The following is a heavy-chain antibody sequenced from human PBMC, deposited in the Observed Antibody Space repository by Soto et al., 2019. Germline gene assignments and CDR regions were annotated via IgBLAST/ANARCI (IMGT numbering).Heavy chain of an antibody. CDR1: GGSINTATHS. D-gene: IGHD4-4*01. J-gene: IGHJ4*02. V-gene: IGHV4-30-2*01. Sequence: QLQLQESGSGLVKPSQTLSLTCAVSGGSINTATHSWSWIRQPPGKGLEWIGYIYHSGSTYYNPSVKSGGTISMDKSNNHFSLGLSSVTAADTAVYYCARGGGVTTTGDDYWGQGILVTVSS. CDR3: ARGGGVTTTGDDY. CDR2: IYHSGST.